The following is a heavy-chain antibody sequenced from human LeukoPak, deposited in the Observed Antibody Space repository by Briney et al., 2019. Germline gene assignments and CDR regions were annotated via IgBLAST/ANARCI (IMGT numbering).Heavy chain of an antibody. CDR2: ISGSGGST. CDR3: AKGYSSGWDYDY. V-gene: IGHV3-23*01. Sequence: GGSLRLSCAASGFTFSSYAMSWVRQAPGKGPEWVSAISGSGGSTYYADSVKGRFTISRDNSKNTLYLQMNSLRAEDTAVYYCAKGYSSGWDYDYWGQGTLVTVSS. J-gene: IGHJ4*02. CDR1: GFTFSSYA. D-gene: IGHD6-19*01.